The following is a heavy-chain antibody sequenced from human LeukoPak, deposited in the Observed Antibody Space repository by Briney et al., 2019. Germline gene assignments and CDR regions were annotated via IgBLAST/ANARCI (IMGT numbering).Heavy chain of an antibody. D-gene: IGHD3-10*01. V-gene: IGHV5-51*01. Sequence: GESLKISCKGSGYSFSTYWIAWVRQMPGKGLEWMGIIYPGDSDTRYSPSFQGQVTISADKSITTAFLQWSSLTASDTAIYYCARHVGPHTSGDSWGQGTLVTVSS. CDR3: ARHVGPHTSGDS. CDR2: IYPGDSDT. CDR1: GYSFSTYW. J-gene: IGHJ4*02.